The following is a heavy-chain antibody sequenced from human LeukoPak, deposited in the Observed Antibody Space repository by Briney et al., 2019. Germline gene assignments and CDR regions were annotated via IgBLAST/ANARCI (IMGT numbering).Heavy chain of an antibody. Sequence: GGSLRLSCAASGFTFSSYEMNWVRQAPGKGLDWVSYISSGGRTTYYADSVKGRFTISRDNAKNSLYLQMNSLRAEDTAVYYCARGGLTSSSWDYWGQGTLVTVSS. V-gene: IGHV3-48*03. CDR2: ISSGGRTT. CDR3: ARGGLTSSSWDY. J-gene: IGHJ4*02. CDR1: GFTFSSYE. D-gene: IGHD6-6*01.